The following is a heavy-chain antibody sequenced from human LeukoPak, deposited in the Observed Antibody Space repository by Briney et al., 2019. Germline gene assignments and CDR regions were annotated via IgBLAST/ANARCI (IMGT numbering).Heavy chain of an antibody. V-gene: IGHV1-2*02. CDR1: GYTFTGYY. D-gene: IGHD3-22*01. J-gene: IGHJ3*02. CDR3: ARKVSVVVANDDAFDI. CDR2: INPNSGGT. Sequence: ASVKVSCKASGYTFTGYYMHWVRQAPGQGLEWMGWINPNSGGTNYAQKFQGRVTMTRDTSISTAYMELSRLRSDDTAVYYCARKVSVVVANDDAFDIWGQGTMVTVSS.